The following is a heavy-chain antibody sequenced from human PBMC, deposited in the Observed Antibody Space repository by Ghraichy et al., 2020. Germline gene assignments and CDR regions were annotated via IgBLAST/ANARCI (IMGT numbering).Heavy chain of an antibody. D-gene: IGHD4-17*01. V-gene: IGHV4-31*03. CDR2: IYYSGST. CDR3: ARGGVTTVRGGWFDP. J-gene: IGHJ5*02. Sequence: SETLSLTCTVSGGSISSGGYYWSWIRQHPGKGLEWIGYIYYSGSTYYNPSLKSRVTISVDTSKNQFSLKLSSVTAADTAVYYCARGGVTTVRGGWFDPWGQGTLVTVSS. CDR1: GGSISSGGYY.